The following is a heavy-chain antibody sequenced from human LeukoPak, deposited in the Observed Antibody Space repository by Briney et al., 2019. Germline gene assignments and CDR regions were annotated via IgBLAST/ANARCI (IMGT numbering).Heavy chain of an antibody. D-gene: IGHD1-26*01. CDR1: GFTFSDYY. Sequence: NSGGSLRLSCAASGFTFSDYYMSWIRQAPGKGLEWVSHISSSGSTIYYADSVKGRFTISRDNAKNSLYLQMDSLRAEDTAVYYCARGLKFGVPVGATGYWYFDLWGRGTLVTVSS. CDR2: ISSSGSTI. J-gene: IGHJ2*01. V-gene: IGHV3-11*04. CDR3: ARGLKFGVPVGATGYWYFDL.